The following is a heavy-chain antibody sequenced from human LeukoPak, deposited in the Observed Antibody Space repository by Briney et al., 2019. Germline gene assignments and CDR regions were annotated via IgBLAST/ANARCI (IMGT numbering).Heavy chain of an antibody. Sequence: GGSLRLSCAASGFTFSSSAMSWVRQAPGKGLEWVSSISGSGSGGSTYYADSVKGRFTISRGNSKNTLYLQMNSLRVEDTAVYYCAKSGYNRFDYWGQGTLVTVSS. CDR1: GFTFSSSA. J-gene: IGHJ4*02. V-gene: IGHV3-23*01. D-gene: IGHD5-24*01. CDR2: ISGSGSGGST. CDR3: AKSGYNRFDY.